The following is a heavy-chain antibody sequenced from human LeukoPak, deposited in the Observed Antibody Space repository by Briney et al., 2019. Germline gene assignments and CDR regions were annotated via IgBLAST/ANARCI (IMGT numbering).Heavy chain of an antibody. CDR2: INHSGST. D-gene: IGHD5-18*01. J-gene: IGHJ5*02. CDR1: GGSFSGYY. V-gene: IGHV4-34*01. CDR3: ARDYGYSYGYSRANWFDP. Sequence: KASETLSLTCAVYGGSFSGYYWSWIRQPPGKGLEWIGEINHSGSTNYNPSLKSRVTISVDTSKNQFSLKLSSVTAADTAVYYCARDYGYSYGYSRANWFDPWGQGTLVTVSS.